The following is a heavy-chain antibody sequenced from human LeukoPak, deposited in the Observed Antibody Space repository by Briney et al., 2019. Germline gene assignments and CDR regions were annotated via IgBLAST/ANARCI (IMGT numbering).Heavy chain of an antibody. Sequence: GGSLRLSCAASGFTFSSYWMSWVRQAPGKGLEWVANIKQDGSEKYYVDSVMGRFTISRDNAKNSLYLQMNSLRAEDTAVYYCARDLMVRGRSQKRAMDVWGKGTTVTVSS. CDR2: IKQDGSEK. D-gene: IGHD3-10*01. J-gene: IGHJ6*04. V-gene: IGHV3-7*03. CDR1: GFTFSSYW. CDR3: ARDLMVRGRSQKRAMDV.